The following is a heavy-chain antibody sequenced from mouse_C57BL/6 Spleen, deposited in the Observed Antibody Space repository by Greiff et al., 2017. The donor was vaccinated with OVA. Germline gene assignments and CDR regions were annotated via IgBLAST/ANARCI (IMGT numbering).Heavy chain of an antibody. V-gene: IGHV1-54*01. CDR1: GYAFTNYL. CDR2: INPGSGGT. J-gene: IGHJ4*01. D-gene: IGHD1-1*01. Sequence: VQLQQSGAELVRPGTSVKVSCKASGYAFTNYLIEWVKQRPGQGLEWIGVINPGSGGTNYNEKFKGKATLTADKSSSTAYMQLSSLTSEDSAVYFCARSRLITTAMDYWGQGTSVTVSS. CDR3: ARSRLITTAMDY.